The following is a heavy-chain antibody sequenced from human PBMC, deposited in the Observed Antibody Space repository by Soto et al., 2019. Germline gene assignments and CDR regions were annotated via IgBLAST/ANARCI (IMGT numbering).Heavy chain of an antibody. CDR2: ISAYNGNT. J-gene: IGHJ6*02. V-gene: IGHV1-18*01. CDR3: ARVGGYSGYDYGYYYYGMDV. D-gene: IGHD5-12*01. Sequence: ASVKVSCKASGYTFTSYGISWVRQAPGQGLEWMGWISAYNGNTNYAQKLQGRVTMTTDTSTSTAYMELRSLRSDDTAVYYCARVGGYSGYDYGYYYYGMDVWGQGTTVTVSS. CDR1: GYTFTSYG.